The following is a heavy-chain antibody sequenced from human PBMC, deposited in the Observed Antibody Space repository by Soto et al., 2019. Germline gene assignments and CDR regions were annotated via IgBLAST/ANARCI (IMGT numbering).Heavy chain of an antibody. CDR2: TYYRSKWYN. CDR1: GDSVSSNSAA. V-gene: IGHV6-1*01. CDR3: ARDICSGGSCYSYYYGMDV. Sequence: SQTLSLTCAISGDSVSSNSAAWNWIRQSPSRGLEWLGRTYYRSKWYNDYAVSVKSRITINPDTSKNQFSLQLNSVTPEDTAVYYCARDICSGGSCYSYYYGMDVRGQGTTVTVSS. D-gene: IGHD2-15*01. J-gene: IGHJ6*02.